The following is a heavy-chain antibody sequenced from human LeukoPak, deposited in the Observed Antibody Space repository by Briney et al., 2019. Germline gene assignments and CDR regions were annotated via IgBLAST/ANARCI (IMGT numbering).Heavy chain of an antibody. V-gene: IGHV4-34*01. D-gene: IGHD2-15*01. CDR2: INHSGST. J-gene: IGHJ4*02. CDR1: GGSFSGYY. CDR3: ARGGCSGGSCYSV. Sequence: PSETLSLTCAVYGGSFSGYYWSWIRQPPGKGLEWIGEINHSGSTNYNPSLKSRVTISVDTSKNQFSLKLSSVTAADTAVYYCARGGCSGGSCYSVWGQGTLVTVSS.